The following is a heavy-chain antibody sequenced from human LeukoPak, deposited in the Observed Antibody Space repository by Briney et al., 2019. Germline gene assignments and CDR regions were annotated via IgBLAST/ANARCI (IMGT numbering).Heavy chain of an antibody. J-gene: IGHJ6*02. Sequence: GRSLRLSSVASGFILDGVGVSWVRQAPGKGLEWVSGISWNGGRTAYADAVKGRFTISRDNAKNSLFLQTKSLRAEDTAWYYCARQIAMAKYYYYGMDVWGPGTTVTVSS. CDR2: ISWNGGRT. V-gene: IGHV3-20*03. CDR3: ARQIAMAKYYYYGMDV. CDR1: GFILDGVG. D-gene: IGHD5-18*01.